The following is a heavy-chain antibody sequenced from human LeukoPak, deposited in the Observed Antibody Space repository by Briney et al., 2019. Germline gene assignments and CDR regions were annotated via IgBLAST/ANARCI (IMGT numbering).Heavy chain of an antibody. CDR1: GHTLSELP. D-gene: IGHD2-21*02. Sequence: ASVKVSCKVSGHTLSELPMYWVRQAPGEGLEWGGGFDPENDERIYAQKFRGRVTMTEDTSTNTAYMELSSLRSDDTAVYYCATEVTSIVPDYWGQGTLVTVSS. V-gene: IGHV1-24*01. CDR2: FDPENDER. CDR3: ATEVTSIVPDY. J-gene: IGHJ4*02.